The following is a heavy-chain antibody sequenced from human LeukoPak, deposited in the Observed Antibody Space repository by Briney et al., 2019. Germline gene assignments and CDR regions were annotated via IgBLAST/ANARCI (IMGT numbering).Heavy chain of an antibody. CDR2: ISYDGGNK. Sequence: GGSLRLSCAASGFTFSDYYMSWIRQAPGKGLEWVAVISYDGGNKYYADSVKGRFTISRDNSKNTLYLQMNSLRAEDTAVYYCARGYDSSGYSRYFDYWGQGTLVTVSS. J-gene: IGHJ4*02. V-gene: IGHV3-30-3*01. CDR3: ARGYDSSGYSRYFDY. D-gene: IGHD3-22*01. CDR1: GFTFSDYY.